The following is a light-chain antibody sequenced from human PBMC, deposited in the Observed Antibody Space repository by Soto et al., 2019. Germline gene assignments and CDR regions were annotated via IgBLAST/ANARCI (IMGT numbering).Light chain of an antibody. J-gene: IGKJ1*01. CDR2: AAS. CDR3: QQSHSDPRT. CDR1: QSIANY. V-gene: IGKV1-39*01. Sequence: IQMTQSPSSLSASVGDRVTLTCRASQSIANYLNWYQQKQGQVPRLLIYAASTLHTGVPSRFSGSGSGTDFTLNISSLQPEDFTTYYCQQSHSDPRTFGQGTKV.